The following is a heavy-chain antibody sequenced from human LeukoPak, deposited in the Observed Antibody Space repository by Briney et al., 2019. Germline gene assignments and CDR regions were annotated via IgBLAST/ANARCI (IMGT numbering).Heavy chain of an antibody. V-gene: IGHV4-59*01. D-gene: IGHD5-12*01. CDR3: ATGIVAGTFDI. CDR1: GGSITSYY. Sequence: PSETLSLTCTVSGGSITSYYWSWIRQPPGKGLEWIGYISNSGSSNYNPSLKSRVTISVDTSKKQFSLKLTSVTAADTAVYYCATGIVAGTFDIWGQGTMVTVSS. J-gene: IGHJ3*02. CDR2: ISNSGSS.